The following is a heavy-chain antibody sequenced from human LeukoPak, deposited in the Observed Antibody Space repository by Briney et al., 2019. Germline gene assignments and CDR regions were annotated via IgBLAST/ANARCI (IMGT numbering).Heavy chain of an antibody. J-gene: IGHJ3*02. Sequence: SETLSLTCAVYGGSFSGYYWSWIRQPPGKGLEWIGEINHSGSTNYNPSLKSRVTISVDTSKNQFSPKLSSVTAADTAVYYCARDRTRVGAGAFDIWGQGTMVTVSS. CDR1: GGSFSGYY. CDR2: INHSGST. V-gene: IGHV4-34*01. D-gene: IGHD1-26*01. CDR3: ARDRTRVGAGAFDI.